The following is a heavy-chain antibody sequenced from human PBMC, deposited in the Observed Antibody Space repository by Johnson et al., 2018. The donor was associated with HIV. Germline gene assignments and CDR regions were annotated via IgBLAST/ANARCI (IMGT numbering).Heavy chain of an antibody. CDR2: ISFDGTLK. D-gene: IGHD3-10*01. V-gene: IGHV3-30*03. Sequence: QVQLVESGGGVVQPGKSLTLSCVGSRLSFRNFGIHWVRQAPGKGPEWVAVISFDGTLKTYADSVKGRFTISKDNSKNTLYLQMTSLRQDDTAVYSCYCTDHVGAGSESKGTFDAWGQGTMVTVSS. J-gene: IGHJ3*01. CDR1: RLSFRNFG. CDR3: YCTDHVGAGSESKGTFDA.